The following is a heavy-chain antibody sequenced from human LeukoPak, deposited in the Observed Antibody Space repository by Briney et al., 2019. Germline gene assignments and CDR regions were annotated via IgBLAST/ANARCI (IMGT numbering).Heavy chain of an antibody. V-gene: IGHV6-1*01. Sequence: SQTLSLTCAISVDSVSRNNVGWHSIRHSPSRGLEWLGKTYYRYKRYNDYSVSVKSRITINPDTSKNQFSLQLNSVTPEDTALYYCTRTFNWAHDYWGQGTLVTVSS. CDR2: TYYRYKRYN. CDR3: TRTFNWAHDY. CDR1: VDSVSRNNVG. J-gene: IGHJ4*02. D-gene: IGHD3-16*01.